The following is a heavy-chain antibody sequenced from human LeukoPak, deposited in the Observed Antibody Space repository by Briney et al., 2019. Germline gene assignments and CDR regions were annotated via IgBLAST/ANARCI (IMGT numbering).Heavy chain of an antibody. V-gene: IGHV4-59*01. CDR2: IYYSGST. CDR1: GGSFSGYY. D-gene: IGHD5-18*01. J-gene: IGHJ2*01. Sequence: SETLSLTCAVYGGSFSGYYWSWIRQPPGKGLEWIGYIYYSGSTNYNPSLKSRVTISVDTSKNQFSLKLSSVTAADTAVYYCAREDRGYSYGYFRYWYFDLWGRGTLVTVSS. CDR3: AREDRGYSYGYFRYWYFDL.